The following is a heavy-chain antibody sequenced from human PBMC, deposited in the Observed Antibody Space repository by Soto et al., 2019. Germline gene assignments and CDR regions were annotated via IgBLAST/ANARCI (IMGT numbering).Heavy chain of an antibody. J-gene: IGHJ6*03. Sequence: GGSLRLSCAASGFTFSGSAMHWVRQASGKGLEWVGRIRSKANSYATAYAASVKGRFTISRDDSKNTAYLQMNSLKTEDTAVYYCTRHAPPNIVATRASSGAHYYYYYYMDVWGKGTTVTVSS. D-gene: IGHD5-12*01. V-gene: IGHV3-73*01. CDR3: TRHAPPNIVATRASSGAHYYYYYYMDV. CDR1: GFTFSGSA. CDR2: IRSKANSYAT.